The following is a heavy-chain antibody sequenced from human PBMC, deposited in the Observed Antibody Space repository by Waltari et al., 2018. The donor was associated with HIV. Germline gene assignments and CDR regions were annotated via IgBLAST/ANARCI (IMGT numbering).Heavy chain of an antibody. CDR2: INHSGKI. V-gene: IGHV4-34*01. Sequence: QVRLQQWGAGLLKPSETLSLTCAVYGGSFSGYYWSWIRQPPGKGLECIGEINHSGKINYNPSLKSRVIISVDRYKNQFSLKLTSVTAADTALYYCARGSWGSGMDVWGLGTTVIVSS. D-gene: IGHD7-27*01. CDR3: ARGSWGSGMDV. CDR1: GGSFSGYY. J-gene: IGHJ6*02.